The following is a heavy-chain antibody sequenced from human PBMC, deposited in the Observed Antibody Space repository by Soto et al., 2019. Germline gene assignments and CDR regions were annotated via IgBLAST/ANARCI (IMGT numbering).Heavy chain of an antibody. CDR1: GFTFSSYA. J-gene: IGHJ4*02. Sequence: EVQLLESGGGLVQPGGSLRLSCAASGFTFSSYAMSWVRQAPGKGLEWVSTISGSGDTTYYADSVKGRFSISRDNSKNPLYVRMDSLRDEDTAVYYCAPKVVLAATGIDYWGQGTLVTVSS. CDR2: ISGSGDTT. D-gene: IGHD2-15*01. CDR3: APKVVLAATGIDY. V-gene: IGHV3-23*01.